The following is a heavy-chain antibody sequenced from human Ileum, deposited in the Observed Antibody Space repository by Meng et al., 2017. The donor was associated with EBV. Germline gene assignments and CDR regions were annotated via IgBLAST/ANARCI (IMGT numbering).Heavy chain of an antibody. V-gene: IGHV4-4*02. CDR2: IHHTEST. J-gene: IGHJ4*02. Sequence: QVQLQESGPGLVKPLVTLSLTCAVSGGSISSSNWWSWVRQAPGKGLEWIGEIHHTESTNYNPSLKSRVTISVDKSKNQFSLKLSSVTAADTAVYYCARESYSDSSGYYSLDDWGQGSLVTVAS. CDR3: ARESYSDSSGYYSLDD. CDR1: GGSISSSNW. D-gene: IGHD3-22*01.